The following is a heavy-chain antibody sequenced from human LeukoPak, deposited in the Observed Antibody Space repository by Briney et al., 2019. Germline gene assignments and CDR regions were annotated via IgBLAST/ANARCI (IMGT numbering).Heavy chain of an antibody. CDR2: IYYSGST. Sequence: PSETLSLTCTVSGGSISSSNYYWGWIRQPPGKGLEWIGSIYYSGSTYYNPSLKSRVTISVDTSKNQFSLKLSSVTAADTAVYYCASPPPVATWSYWYFDLWGRGTLVTVSS. D-gene: IGHD5-12*01. CDR1: GGSISSSNYY. V-gene: IGHV4-39*07. J-gene: IGHJ2*01. CDR3: ASPPPVATWSYWYFDL.